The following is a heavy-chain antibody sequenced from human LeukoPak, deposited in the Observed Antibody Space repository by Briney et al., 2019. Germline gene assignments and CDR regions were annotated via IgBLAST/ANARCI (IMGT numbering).Heavy chain of an antibody. CDR2: IYYSGST. V-gene: IGHV4-39*07. CDR1: GGSISSGGYS. D-gene: IGHD6-13*01. J-gene: IGHJ4*02. Sequence: SETLSLTCAVSGGSISSGGYSWSWIRQPPGKGLEWIGSIYYSGSTYYNPSLKSRVTISVDTSKNQFSLKLSSVTAADTAVYYCARGRAAGPFDYWGQGTLVTVSS. CDR3: ARGRAAGPFDY.